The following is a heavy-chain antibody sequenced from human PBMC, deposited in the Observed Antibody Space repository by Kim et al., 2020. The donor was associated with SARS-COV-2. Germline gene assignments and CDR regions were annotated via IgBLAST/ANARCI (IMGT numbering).Heavy chain of an antibody. CDR2: INTNTGNP. CDR1: GYTFTSYA. D-gene: IGHD5-18*01. V-gene: IGHV7-4-1*02. J-gene: IGHJ4*02. Sequence: ASVKVSCKASGYTFTSYAMNWVRQAPGQGLEWMGWINTNTGNPTYAQGFTGRFVFSLDTSVSTAYLQISSLKAEDTAVYYCARPKYSYGPKNNFDYWGQGTLVTVSS. CDR3: ARPKYSYGPKNNFDY.